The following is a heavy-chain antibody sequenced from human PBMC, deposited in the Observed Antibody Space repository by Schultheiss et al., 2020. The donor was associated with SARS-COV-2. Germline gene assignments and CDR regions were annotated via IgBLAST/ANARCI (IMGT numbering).Heavy chain of an antibody. CDR2: IYYSGST. V-gene: IGHV4-59*04. D-gene: IGHD4-17*01. J-gene: IGHJ4*02. Sequence: SETLSLTCTVSGGSISSYYWSWIRQPPGKGLEWIGSIYYSGSTYYNPSLKSRVTISVDTSKNQFSLKLSSVTAADTAVYYCAGALTTVPTGWGQGTLVTVSS. CDR1: GGSISSYY. CDR3: AGALTTVPTG.